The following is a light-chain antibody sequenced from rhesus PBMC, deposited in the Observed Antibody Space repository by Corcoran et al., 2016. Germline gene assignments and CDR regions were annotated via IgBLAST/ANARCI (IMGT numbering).Light chain of an antibody. Sequence: DIQMTQSPSSLSASVGDTVTITCRASQGISSYLAWYPQKPGKAPKPLIYYASNLESGAPSRFSGSGSGTEFPLTISSLQPEDFATYYCQQYNSAPWTFGQGTKVEIK. V-gene: IGKV1-37*01. CDR2: YAS. CDR3: QQYNSAPWT. CDR1: QGISSY. J-gene: IGKJ1*01.